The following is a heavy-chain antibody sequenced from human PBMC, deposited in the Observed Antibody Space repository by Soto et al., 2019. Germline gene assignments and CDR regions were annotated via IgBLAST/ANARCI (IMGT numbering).Heavy chain of an antibody. Sequence: ASVKVSCKASGYTFTGYSMHWVRQAPGQRLEWMGWINAGNGNTKYSQKFQGRVTITRDTSASTAYMELSSLRSEDTAVYYCARAVEVDAAFNYWDEGTLVPVSS. D-gene: IGHD5-12*01. CDR2: INAGNGNT. CDR1: GYTFTGYS. CDR3: ARAVEVDAAFNY. J-gene: IGHJ4*02. V-gene: IGHV1-3*01.